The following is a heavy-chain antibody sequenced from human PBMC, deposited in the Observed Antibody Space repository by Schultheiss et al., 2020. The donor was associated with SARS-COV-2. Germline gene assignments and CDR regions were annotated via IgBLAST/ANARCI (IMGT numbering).Heavy chain of an antibody. CDR2: IYTSGST. CDR1: GGSIRSGSYY. CDR3: ARGRVYDW. J-gene: IGHJ4*02. Sequence: SETLSLTCTVSGGSIRSGSYYWSWIRQSAGKGLEWIGRIYTSGSTNYNPSLKSRVTISVDTSKNQFSLKLSSVTAADTAVYYCARGRVYDWWGQGTLVTVSS. V-gene: IGHV4-61*02.